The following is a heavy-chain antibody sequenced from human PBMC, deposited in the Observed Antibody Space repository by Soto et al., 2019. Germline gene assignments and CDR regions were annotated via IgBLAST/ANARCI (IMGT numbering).Heavy chain of an antibody. V-gene: IGHV1-8*01. Sequence: QVQLVQSGAEVKKPGASVKVSCKASGYTFTSYDINWVRQATGQGLEWMGWMNPNSGNTAYAQKCPGRITMTRNTSISTAYMELSSLRSEDTAVYYCASEKVTSGYPDWGQGTLVTVSS. D-gene: IGHD3-22*01. J-gene: IGHJ4*02. CDR2: MNPNSGNT. CDR1: GYTFTSYD. CDR3: ASEKVTSGYPD.